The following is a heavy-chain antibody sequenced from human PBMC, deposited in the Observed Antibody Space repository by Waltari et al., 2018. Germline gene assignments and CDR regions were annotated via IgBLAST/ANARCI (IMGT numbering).Heavy chain of an antibody. D-gene: IGHD3-10*01. V-gene: IGHV3-7*01. J-gene: IGHJ4*02. Sequence: EIQLVESGGDLVQPGGSLRLSCVTSGFPFHNFWMAWVRQVPGKGLQWLAHIKHDGSETYHVDSVKGRFTISRDNSKNTLYLQMDTLTTEDMAVYYCARDTAVFIISGYFDVWGQGILVTVSA. CDR2: IKHDGSET. CDR3: ARDTAVFIISGYFDV. CDR1: GFPFHNFW.